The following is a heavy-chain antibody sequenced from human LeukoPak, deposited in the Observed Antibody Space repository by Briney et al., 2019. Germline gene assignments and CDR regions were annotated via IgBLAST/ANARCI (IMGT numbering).Heavy chain of an antibody. J-gene: IGHJ4*02. Sequence: GRSLRLSCAASGFTFSIYAMRWVRHAPGRGREWVSGISGSGGSTHYADSVKGRFTLSRDNSKNTLYLQMNSLRDEDTAAYYCAKESRLIWFGESVYWGQGTLVTVSS. CDR1: GFTFSIYA. CDR2: ISGSGGST. CDR3: AKESRLIWFGESVY. D-gene: IGHD3-10*01. V-gene: IGHV3-23*01.